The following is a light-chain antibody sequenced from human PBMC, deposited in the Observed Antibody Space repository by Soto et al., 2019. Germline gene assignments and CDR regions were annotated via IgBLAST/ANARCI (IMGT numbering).Light chain of an antibody. V-gene: IGKV3-20*01. CDR1: QSLGRNY. Sequence: IVLTQSPDTLSLSPGERTTLSCRASQSLGRNYLAWHQQKPGKPPRLLIYGASNRAPGIPDRFSGSGSGTDFTLTISRLDPDDFAVYYCQQYHISPATFGQGTKLEIK. CDR2: GAS. CDR3: QQYHISPAT. J-gene: IGKJ2*01.